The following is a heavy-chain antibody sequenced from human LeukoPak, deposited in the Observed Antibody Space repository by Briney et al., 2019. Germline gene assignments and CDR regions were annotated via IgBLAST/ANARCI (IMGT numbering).Heavy chain of an antibody. V-gene: IGHV4-34*01. CDR2: INHSGST. J-gene: IGHJ4*02. Sequence: KPSETLSLTCAVYGGSFSGYYCSWIRQPPGKGLEWIGEINHSGSTNYNPSLKSRVTISVDTSKNQFSLKLSSVTAADTAVYYCARGSGSSDYWGQGTLVTVSS. CDR3: ARGSGSSDY. D-gene: IGHD1-26*01. CDR1: GGSFSGYY.